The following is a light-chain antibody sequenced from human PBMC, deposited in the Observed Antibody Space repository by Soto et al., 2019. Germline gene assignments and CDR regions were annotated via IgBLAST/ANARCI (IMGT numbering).Light chain of an antibody. CDR2: DAS. V-gene: IGKV3-11*01. CDR3: QQRSNWPPTWT. J-gene: IGKJ1*01. Sequence: EIVLTQFPATLSLSPGERATLSCRASQSVSSYLAWYQQKPGQAPRLLIYDASNRATGIPARFSGSGSGTDFTLTISSLEPEDFAVYYCQQRSNWPPTWTFGQGTKVDI. CDR1: QSVSSY.